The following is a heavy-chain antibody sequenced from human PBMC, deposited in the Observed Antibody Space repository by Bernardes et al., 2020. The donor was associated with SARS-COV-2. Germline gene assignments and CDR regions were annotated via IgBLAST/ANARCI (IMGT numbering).Heavy chain of an antibody. J-gene: IGHJ4*02. CDR1: GYTFTDYH. D-gene: IGHD3-22*01. CDR3: AGVTYSSGSDFDY. V-gene: IGHV1-2*02. Sequence: ASMKVSCKASGYTFTDYHIHWVRQVPGQGLEWMGWIYPNDGGTAYAQRFQGRVTMTTDTSISTAFMELSRLRFDDTAVYYCAGVTYSSGSDFDYWGQGTLVTVSS. CDR2: IYPNDGGT.